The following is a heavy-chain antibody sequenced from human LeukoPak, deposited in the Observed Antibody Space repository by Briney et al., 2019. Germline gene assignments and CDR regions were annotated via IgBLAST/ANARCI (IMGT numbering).Heavy chain of an antibody. CDR1: GFTFSSYS. CDR2: ISSSSSYI. Sequence: PGGSLRLSCAASGFTFSSYSMNWVRQVPGKGLEWVSSISSSSSYIYYADSVKGRFTISRDNAKNSLYLQMNSLRAEDTAVYYCARDSSGWYRDLDYWGQGTLVTVSS. J-gene: IGHJ4*02. V-gene: IGHV3-21*01. D-gene: IGHD6-19*01. CDR3: ARDSSGWYRDLDY.